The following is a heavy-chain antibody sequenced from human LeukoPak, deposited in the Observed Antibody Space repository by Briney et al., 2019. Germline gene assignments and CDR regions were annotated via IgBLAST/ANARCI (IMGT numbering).Heavy chain of an antibody. Sequence: ASVKVSCKASGYTFIDYYIHWVRQAPGQGLEWMGWINPGSGGTKSARKFQGRVTMTRDTSITTAYMELKTVTSDDTALYYCARDGGFDYWGQGTPVTVSS. CDR2: INPGSGGT. CDR3: ARDGGFDY. CDR1: GYTFIDYY. J-gene: IGHJ4*02. V-gene: IGHV1-2*02. D-gene: IGHD3-3*01.